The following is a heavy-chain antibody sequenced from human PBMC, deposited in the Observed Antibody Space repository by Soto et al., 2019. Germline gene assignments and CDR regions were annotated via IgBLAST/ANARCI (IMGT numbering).Heavy chain of an antibody. CDR1: GGSISSSSYY. D-gene: IGHD6-19*01. CDR2: IYYSGST. J-gene: IGHJ4*02. V-gene: IGHV4-39*01. Sequence: QLPLQESGPGLVKPSETLSLTCTVSGGSISSSSYYWGWIRQPPGKGLEWIGSIYYSGSTYYNPSLKSRVTISVDTSKNQFSLKLSSVTAADTAVYYCARQSLVGQWLVRAPDYWGQGTLVTVSS. CDR3: ARQSLVGQWLVRAPDY.